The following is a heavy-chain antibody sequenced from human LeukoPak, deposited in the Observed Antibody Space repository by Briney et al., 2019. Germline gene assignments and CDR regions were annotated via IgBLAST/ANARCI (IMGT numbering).Heavy chain of an antibody. J-gene: IGHJ1*01. V-gene: IGHV1-69*13. CDR3: ARALNPERYCSSTSCYTYFQH. D-gene: IGHD2-2*02. Sequence: SVKVSCKPSGGTLSSFAISWVRKAPGQGLEWMEGIIPIFGTANYAQKFQGRVTITADESTSTAYMELSSLRSEDTAVYYCARALNPERYCSSTSCYTYFQHWGQGTLVTVSS. CDR2: IIPIFGTA. CDR1: GGTLSSFA.